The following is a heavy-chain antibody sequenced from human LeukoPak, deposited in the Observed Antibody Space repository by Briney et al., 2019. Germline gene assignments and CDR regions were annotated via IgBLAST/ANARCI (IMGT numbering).Heavy chain of an antibody. V-gene: IGHV3-11*04. Sequence: GGSLRLSCAASGFTFSDYYMGWIRQAPGKGLEWVSAIIKSGSHIYYADSVKGRFTISRDNANNSLYLQMTGLRAEDTAVYYCARGRGGDNSNWFDPWGPGTLVTVSS. D-gene: IGHD4-23*01. CDR2: IIKSGSHI. J-gene: IGHJ5*02. CDR1: GFTFSDYY. CDR3: ARGRGGDNSNWFDP.